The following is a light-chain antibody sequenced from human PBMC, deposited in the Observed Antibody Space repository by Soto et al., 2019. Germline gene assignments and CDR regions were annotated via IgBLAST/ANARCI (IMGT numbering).Light chain of an antibody. CDR1: QSVSSSY. CDR3: QQYCSSPLLT. Sequence: EIVLTQSPGTLSLSPGERATLSCRASQSVSSSYLAWYQQKPGQAPRLLIYGASSRATGIPDRFSGSGSGTDFTLTISSLEPEDFAVYYCQQYCSSPLLTFGGGPNVEIK. V-gene: IGKV3-20*01. J-gene: IGKJ4*01. CDR2: GAS.